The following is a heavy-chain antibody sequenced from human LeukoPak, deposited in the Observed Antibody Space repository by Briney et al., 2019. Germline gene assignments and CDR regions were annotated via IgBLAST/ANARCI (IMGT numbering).Heavy chain of an antibody. CDR3: AKDGGFGELGLYYYYMDV. V-gene: IGHV3-30*02. J-gene: IGHJ6*03. CDR2: IRYDGSNK. CDR1: GFTFSSYG. D-gene: IGHD3-10*01. Sequence: GGSLRLSCAASGFTFSSYGMHWVRQAPGKGLEWVAFIRYDGSNKYYADSVKGRFTISRDNSKNTLYLQMNSLRTEDTAVYYCAKDGGFGELGLYYYYMDVWGQGTLVTVSS.